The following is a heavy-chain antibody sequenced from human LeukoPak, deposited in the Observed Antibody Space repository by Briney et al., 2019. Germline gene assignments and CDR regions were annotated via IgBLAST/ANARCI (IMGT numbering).Heavy chain of an antibody. V-gene: IGHV3-49*04. CDR3: TSGPSGYLYYYYGMDV. CDR2: IRSKAYGGTT. J-gene: IGHJ6*04. Sequence: GGSLRLSCTASGFTFGDYAMSWVRQAPGKGLEWVGFIRSKAYGGTTEYAAPVKGRFTISRDDSKSIAYLQMNSLKTEDTAVYYCTSGPSGYLYYYYGMDVWGKGTTVTVSS. D-gene: IGHD5-12*01. CDR1: GFTFGDYA.